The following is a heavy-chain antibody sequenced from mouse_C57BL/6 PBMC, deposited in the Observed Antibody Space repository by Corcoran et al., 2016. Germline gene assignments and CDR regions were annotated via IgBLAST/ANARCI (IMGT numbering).Heavy chain of an antibody. V-gene: IGHV9-3*01. CDR1: GYTFTTYG. Sequence: QIQLVQSGPELKKPGETVKISCKASGYTFTTYGMSWVKQAPGKGLKWMGWINTYSGVPTYADDFKGRFAFSLETSASTAYLLINNLKNEDTATYFCARRGYDYDDAMDYWGQGTSVTVSS. CDR3: ARRGYDYDDAMDY. D-gene: IGHD2-4*01. CDR2: INTYSGVP. J-gene: IGHJ4*01.